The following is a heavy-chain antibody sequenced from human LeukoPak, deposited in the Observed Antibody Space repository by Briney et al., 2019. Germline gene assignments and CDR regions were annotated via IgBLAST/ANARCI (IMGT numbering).Heavy chain of an antibody. J-gene: IGHJ4*02. CDR3: ATGQTTPVLVDTLHF. Sequence: ASVKVSCKVSGHTVTEFSIHWVRQAPGKGLEWMGGFDPEDAETVFARKFQGRVTMTEDTSTNTAYMELTSLRSEDTAVYYCATGQTTPVLVDTLHFWGQGTLVTVSS. CDR1: GHTVTEFS. D-gene: IGHD4-17*01. V-gene: IGHV1-24*01. CDR2: FDPEDAET.